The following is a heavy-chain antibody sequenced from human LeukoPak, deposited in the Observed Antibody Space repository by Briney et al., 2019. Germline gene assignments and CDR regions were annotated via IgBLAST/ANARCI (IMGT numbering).Heavy chain of an antibody. CDR2: ITGSGGRT. CDR1: GLTFSNFA. CDR3: AKTKGPGLYLHYSMDV. Sequence: GGSLRLSCAASGLTFSNFAMSWVRQAPGKGLEWVSMITGSGGRTFYADSVKGRFTISRDNSRDTLYLQMSSLRADDAAVYYCAKTKGPGLYLHYSMDVWGKGTTVTVSS. V-gene: IGHV3-23*01. D-gene: IGHD2-2*02. J-gene: IGHJ6*03.